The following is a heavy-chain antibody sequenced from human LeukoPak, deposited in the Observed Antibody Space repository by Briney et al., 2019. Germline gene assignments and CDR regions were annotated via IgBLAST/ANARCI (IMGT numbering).Heavy chain of an antibody. D-gene: IGHD6-19*01. CDR2: ISGSGGDT. CDR1: GFTFSSYA. J-gene: IGHJ4*02. Sequence: HAGGSLRLSCAASGFTFSSYAMSWVRQAPGKGLEWVSAISGSGGDTYYADSVKGRFTISRDNSKNTLYLQMNSLRVEDTAMYHCARDLAGGCFDYWGQGTLVTVSS. V-gene: IGHV3-23*01. CDR3: ARDLAGGCFDY.